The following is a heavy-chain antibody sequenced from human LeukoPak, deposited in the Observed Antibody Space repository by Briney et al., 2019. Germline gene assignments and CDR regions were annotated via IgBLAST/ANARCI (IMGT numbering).Heavy chain of an antibody. Sequence: SETLSLTCTVSGGSISSSSYYWGWIRQPPGKGLEWIGSIYYSGSTNYNPSLMSRVTISVDTSKNQFSLKLSSVTAADTAVYYCARQRWLQKQAFDYWGQGTLVTVSS. V-gene: IGHV4-39*01. CDR1: GGSISSSSYY. J-gene: IGHJ4*02. CDR3: ARQRWLQKQAFDY. CDR2: IYYSGST. D-gene: IGHD5-24*01.